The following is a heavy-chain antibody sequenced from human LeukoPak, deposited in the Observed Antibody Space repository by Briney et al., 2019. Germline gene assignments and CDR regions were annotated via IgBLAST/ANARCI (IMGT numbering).Heavy chain of an antibody. CDR2: IWYDGSNK. D-gene: IGHD2-2*02. Sequence: GRSLRLSCGASGFTFSSYGMHGVRQAPGKGLEWVAVIWYDGSNKHYADSVKGRFTISRDNSKNTLYLQMNSLRAEDTAVYYCARGYCSSTSCYTSYYYYGMDVWGQGTTVTVSS. CDR3: ARGYCSSTSCYTSYYYYGMDV. V-gene: IGHV3-33*01. CDR1: GFTFSSYG. J-gene: IGHJ6*02.